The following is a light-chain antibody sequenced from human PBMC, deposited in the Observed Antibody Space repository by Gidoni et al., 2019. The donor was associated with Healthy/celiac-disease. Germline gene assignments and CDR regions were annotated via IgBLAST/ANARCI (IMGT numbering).Light chain of an antibody. V-gene: IGKV2-28*01. CDR3: MQALQTLLT. Sequence: DNARTQSPLPLPVTPGEPASISCRSSQSLLHSNGYNYLDWYLQKPGQSPQLLIYLGSNRASGVPDRFSGSGSGADFTLKISRVEAEDVGVYYCMQALQTLLTFGGGTKVEIK. CDR1: QSLLHSNGYNY. J-gene: IGKJ4*01. CDR2: LGS.